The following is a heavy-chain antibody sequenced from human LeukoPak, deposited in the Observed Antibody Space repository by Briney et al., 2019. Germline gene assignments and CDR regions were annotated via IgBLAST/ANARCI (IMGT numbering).Heavy chain of an antibody. V-gene: IGHV4-61*01. D-gene: IGHD5/OR15-5a*01. CDR2: IYHDGST. J-gene: IGHJ5*02. CDR1: GVSVSSGSYF. CDR3: ATFFDFWFGP. Sequence: PSETLSLTRTVSGVSVSSGSYFWSWIRQPPGEGPQWIGYIYHDGSTNYSPSLRSRVSISVDTSKNQFSLKLSSVTTADTAVYFCATFFDFWFGPWGQGTQVTVSS.